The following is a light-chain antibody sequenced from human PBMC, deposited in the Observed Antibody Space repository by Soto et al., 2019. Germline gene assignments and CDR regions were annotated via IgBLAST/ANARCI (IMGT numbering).Light chain of an antibody. V-gene: IGKV3-11*01. CDR3: QQRSNWPLT. CDR1: QSVSTY. J-gene: IGKJ4*01. Sequence: IVLTQSPATLSLSPWERATLSCRASQSVSTYLAWYQQKPGQAPRLLLYDASNRATGIPARFSGSGSGTDFTLTISSLEPEDFAVYYCQQRSNWPLTFGGGTKVDIK. CDR2: DAS.